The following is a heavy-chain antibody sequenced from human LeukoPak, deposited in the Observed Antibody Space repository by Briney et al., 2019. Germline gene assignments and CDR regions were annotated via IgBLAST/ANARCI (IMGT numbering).Heavy chain of an antibody. CDR3: ARDPYTSYYLDY. V-gene: IGHV1-2*02. J-gene: IGHJ4*02. Sequence: ASVKVSCKASGYTFTAYYMNWVRLAPGQGLEWMGWIDPKSGGTKYAPKFQGRVTMTRDTSISTAYMELSRLRSDDTAVYYCARDPYTSYYLDYWGQGSLVTVSS. D-gene: IGHD3-16*01. CDR1: GYTFTAYY. CDR2: IDPKSGGT.